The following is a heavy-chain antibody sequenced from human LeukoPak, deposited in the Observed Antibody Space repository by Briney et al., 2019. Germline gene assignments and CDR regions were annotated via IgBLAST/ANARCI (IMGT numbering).Heavy chain of an antibody. D-gene: IGHD6-13*01. Sequence: PGGSLRLSYAASGFIFDDYGMHWVRQAAGKGLEWVARISGDGGTTYYADSVKGRFTISRDNSKHSLYLQINSLRTEDTALYYCAQDIYSSNWPSEDYWGQGTLVTVSS. V-gene: IGHV3-43*02. CDR2: ISGDGGTT. J-gene: IGHJ4*02. CDR1: GFIFDDYG. CDR3: AQDIYSSNWPSEDY.